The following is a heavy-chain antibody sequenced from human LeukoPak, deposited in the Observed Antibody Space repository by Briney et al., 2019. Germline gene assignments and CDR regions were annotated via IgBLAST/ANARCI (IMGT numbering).Heavy chain of an antibody. Sequence: SETLSLTCTVSGGSISSGDYYWSWIRQPPGKGLEWIGYIYYSGSTYYNPSLKGRVTISVDTSKNQFSLKLSSVTAADTAVYYCARAGYGSGVDYWGQGTLVTVSS. CDR1: GGSISSGDYY. CDR2: IYYSGST. J-gene: IGHJ4*02. D-gene: IGHD3-10*01. V-gene: IGHV4-30-4*01. CDR3: ARAGYGSGVDY.